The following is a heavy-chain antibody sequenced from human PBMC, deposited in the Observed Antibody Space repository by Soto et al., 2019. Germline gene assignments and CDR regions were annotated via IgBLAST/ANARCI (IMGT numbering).Heavy chain of an antibody. Sequence: GGSLRLSCAASGFTFSNAWMSWVRQAPGKGLEWVGRIKSKTDGGTTDYAAPVKGRFTISRDDSKNTLYLQMNSLKTEDTAVYYCTTSFSPPGIAVAGTRVAFDIWGQGTMVTVSS. J-gene: IGHJ3*02. CDR2: IKSKTDGGTT. CDR3: TTSFSPPGIAVAGTRVAFDI. V-gene: IGHV3-15*01. CDR1: GFTFSNAW. D-gene: IGHD6-19*01.